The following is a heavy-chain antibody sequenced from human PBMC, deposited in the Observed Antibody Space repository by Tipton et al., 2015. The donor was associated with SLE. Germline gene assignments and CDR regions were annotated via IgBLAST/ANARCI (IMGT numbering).Heavy chain of an antibody. CDR2: IYYSGST. D-gene: IGHD3-22*01. Sequence: TLSLTCTVSGGSLSSSSYYWGWIRQPPGKGLGWIGSIYYSGSTSYNPSLKSRGTISVDTSKNQFSLKLSSVTAADTAVYYCARQGVHYDSSGHYYYYYMDVWGKGTTVTVSS. J-gene: IGHJ6*03. CDR3: ARQGVHYDSSGHYYYYYMDV. CDR1: GGSLSSSSYY. V-gene: IGHV4-39*01.